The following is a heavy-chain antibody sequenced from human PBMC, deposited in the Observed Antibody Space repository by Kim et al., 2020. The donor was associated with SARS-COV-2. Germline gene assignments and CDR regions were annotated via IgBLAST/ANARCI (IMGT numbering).Heavy chain of an antibody. Sequence: GGSLRLSCAASGFTFSGSAMHWVRQASGKGLEWVGRIKSKANNYATAYAASLNDRFTISRDDSKNTAYLQMNTLKTEDTAVYYCTAIRGDYFYGMDVWGQGTTVTVSS. CDR1: GFTFSGSA. J-gene: IGHJ6*02. CDR2: IKSKANNYAT. D-gene: IGHD3-10*01. V-gene: IGHV3-73*01. CDR3: TAIRGDYFYGMDV.